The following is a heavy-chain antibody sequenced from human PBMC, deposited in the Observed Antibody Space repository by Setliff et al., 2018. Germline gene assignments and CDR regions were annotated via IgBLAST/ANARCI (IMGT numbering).Heavy chain of an antibody. CDR1: GYSISSSNW. V-gene: IGHV4-28*01. J-gene: IGHJ4*02. Sequence: ASETLSLTCAVSGYSISSSNWWGWIRQPPGKGLEWIGYIYYSGSTYYNPSLKSRVTISMDTSKNQFSLKVSSVTAADTAVYYCARSFSRREKFLLDYWGQGALVTVS. CDR2: IYYSGST. CDR3: ARSFSRREKFLLDY.